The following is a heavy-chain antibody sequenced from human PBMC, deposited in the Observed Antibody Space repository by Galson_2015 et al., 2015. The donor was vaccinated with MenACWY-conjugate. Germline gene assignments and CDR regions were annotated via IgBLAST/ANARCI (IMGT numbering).Heavy chain of an antibody. D-gene: IGHD3-3*02. Sequence: SLRLSCAASGFTFHTYWMTWVRQAPGKGLEWVANIKYDGSQQYYGDSVRGRFTISRDNAENSVFLQMNSLRPEDTAVYFCVRPIMTFVAVRSLDNWGQGTVVTVSS. V-gene: IGHV3-7*01. CDR3: VRPIMTFVAVRSLDN. J-gene: IGHJ4*02. CDR1: GFTFHTYW. CDR2: IKYDGSQQ.